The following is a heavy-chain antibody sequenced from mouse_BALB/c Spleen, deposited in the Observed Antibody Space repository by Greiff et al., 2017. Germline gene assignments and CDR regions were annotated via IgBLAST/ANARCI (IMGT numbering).Heavy chain of an antibody. CDR2: ISSGSSTI. V-gene: IGHV5-17*02. D-gene: IGHD2-3*01. CDR1: GFTFSSFG. Sequence: DVHLVESGGGLVQPGGSRKLSCAASGFTFSSFGMHWVRQAPEKGLEWVAYISSGSSTIYYADTVKGRFTISRDNPKNTLFLQMTSLRSEDTAMYYCARSGDGYYGYFDVWGAGTTVTVSS. J-gene: IGHJ1*01. CDR3: ARSGDGYYGYFDV.